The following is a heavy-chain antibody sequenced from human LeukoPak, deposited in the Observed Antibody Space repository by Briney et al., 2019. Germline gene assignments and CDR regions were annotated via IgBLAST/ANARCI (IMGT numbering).Heavy chain of an antibody. V-gene: IGHV4-59*01. D-gene: IGHD3-10*01. CDR2: IFYSGST. J-gene: IGHJ6*02. CDR1: GGSISSYY. Sequence: PSETLSLTCTVSGGSISSYYRSWIRQPPGKGLEWIGYIFYSGSTKYNPSLKSRATISVDTSKNQFSLKLSSVTAADTAVYYCARDRSYYTGGMDVRGQGTTVTVSS. CDR3: ARDRSYYTGGMDV.